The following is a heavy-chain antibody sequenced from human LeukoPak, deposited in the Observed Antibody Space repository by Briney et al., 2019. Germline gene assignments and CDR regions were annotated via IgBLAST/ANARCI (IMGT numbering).Heavy chain of an antibody. J-gene: IGHJ5*02. CDR2: IYYSGST. CDR3: ATGVSGTSTNWFDP. CDR1: GDSISSGGYY. D-gene: IGHD2-2*01. V-gene: IGHV4-31*03. Sequence: SQTLSLTCTVSGDSISSGGYYWSWIRQYPGKGLEWNGYIYYSGSTYYNPSLKSRVTISVDTSKNQFSLKLSSVTAADTAVYYCATGVSGTSTNWFDPWGQGTLVTVSS.